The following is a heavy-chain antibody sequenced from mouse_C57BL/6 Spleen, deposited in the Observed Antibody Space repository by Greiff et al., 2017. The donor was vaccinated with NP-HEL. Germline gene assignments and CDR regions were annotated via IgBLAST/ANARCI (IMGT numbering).Heavy chain of an antibody. Sequence: EVQLQQSGPVLVKPGASVKMSCKASGYTFTDYYMNWVKQSHGKSLEWIGVINPYNGGTSYNQKFKGKATLTVDKSSSTAYMELNSLTSEDSAVYYCASPHYYGSSYGWYFDVWGTGTTVTVSS. D-gene: IGHD1-1*01. V-gene: IGHV1-19*01. CDR1: GYTFTDYY. CDR2: INPYNGGT. J-gene: IGHJ1*03. CDR3: ASPHYYGSSYGWYFDV.